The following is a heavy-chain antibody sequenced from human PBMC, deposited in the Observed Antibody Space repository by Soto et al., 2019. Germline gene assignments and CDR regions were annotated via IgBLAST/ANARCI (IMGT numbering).Heavy chain of an antibody. J-gene: IGHJ4*02. CDR2: ISVYNGNT. Sequence: ASVKVSCKASGYTFTSYGISWVRQAPGQGLEWMGWISVYNGNTNFAQKLQGRVTMTTDTSTTTAYMELRSLRSDDTAIYYCARFSGSGNCSGGSCYGFDYWGQGTLVTVSS. CDR3: ARFSGSGNCSGGSCYGFDY. D-gene: IGHD2-15*01. CDR1: GYTFTSYG. V-gene: IGHV1-18*04.